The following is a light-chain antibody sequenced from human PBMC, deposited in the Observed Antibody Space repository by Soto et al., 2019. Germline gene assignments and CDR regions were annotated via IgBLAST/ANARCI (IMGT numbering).Light chain of an antibody. CDR1: QSVSSSY. V-gene: IGKV3-20*01. CDR3: QQYCSSPRT. CDR2: GAS. Sequence: EIVLTQSPGTLSLSPGERATLSCRASQSVSSSYLAWYQQKPGQAPRLLIYGASSRATGIPDRFSGSGSGTDFTLNISRLEPEDFAVYYCQQYCSSPRTFGQGNKVEIK. J-gene: IGKJ1*01.